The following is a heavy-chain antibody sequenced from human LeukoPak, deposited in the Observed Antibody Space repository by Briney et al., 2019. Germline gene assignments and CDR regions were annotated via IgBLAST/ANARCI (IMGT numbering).Heavy chain of an antibody. D-gene: IGHD1-26*01. Sequence: GGSLRLSCAASGFTFSSYSMNGVRQAPGKGLEWVSSISSSSSYIYYADSVKGRFTISRDNAKNSLYLQMNSLRAEDTAVYYCARDDYSGSEFQHWGQGSLVTVSS. CDR2: ISSSSSYI. J-gene: IGHJ1*01. CDR1: GFTFSSYS. CDR3: ARDDYSGSEFQH. V-gene: IGHV3-21*01.